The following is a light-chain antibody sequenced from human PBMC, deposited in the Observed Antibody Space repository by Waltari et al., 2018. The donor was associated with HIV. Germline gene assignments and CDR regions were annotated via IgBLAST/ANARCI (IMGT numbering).Light chain of an antibody. CDR3: ATWDDSLNGWV. CDR2: SNN. V-gene: IGLV1-44*01. CDR1: SSNIGGNT. Sequence: QSVLTQPPSASGTPGQRVTISCSGSSSNIGGNTVSWYQQLPGTAPNLLIYSNNRRPSGVPDRFSGSRSGTSASLAISGLQSEDETDYYCATWDDSLNGWVFGGGTKLTVL. J-gene: IGLJ3*02.